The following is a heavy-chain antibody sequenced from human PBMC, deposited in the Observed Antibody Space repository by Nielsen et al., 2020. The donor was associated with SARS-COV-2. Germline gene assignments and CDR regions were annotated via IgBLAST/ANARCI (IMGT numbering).Heavy chain of an antibody. CDR1: GFTFSSYE. V-gene: IGHV3-48*03. D-gene: IGHD4-17*01. CDR2: ISSSGSTI. J-gene: IGHJ4*02. Sequence: GESLKISCAASGFTFSSYEMNWVRQAPGKGLEWVSYISSSGSTIYYADSVKGRFTISRDNAKNSLYLQVNSLRAEDTAVYYCARGEVDYGDYGGPFDYWGQGTLVTVSS. CDR3: ARGEVDYGDYGGPFDY.